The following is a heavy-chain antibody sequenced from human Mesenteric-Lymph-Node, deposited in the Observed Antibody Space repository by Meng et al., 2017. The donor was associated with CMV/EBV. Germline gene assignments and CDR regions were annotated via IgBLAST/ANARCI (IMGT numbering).Heavy chain of an antibody. CDR1: GYTFTKYG. CDR3: ARDRRSYYYYGMDV. J-gene: IGHJ6*02. CDR2: ISNNNGNT. Sequence: ASVKVSCKVSGYTFTKYGISWVRQAPGQGLEWMGWISNNNGNTNYAQNLQGRVTMTTDTSTSTAYMELRSLRSDDTAVYYCARDRRSYYYYGMDVWGQGTTVTVSS. V-gene: IGHV1-18*01.